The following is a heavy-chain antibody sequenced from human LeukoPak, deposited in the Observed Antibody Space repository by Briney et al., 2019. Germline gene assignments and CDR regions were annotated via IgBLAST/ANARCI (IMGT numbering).Heavy chain of an antibody. J-gene: IGHJ6*02. D-gene: IGHD3-10*01. CDR3: ARAVREYYYYGMDV. CDR2: IYSGGST. Sequence: GGSLRLSCAASGFTVSSNYMSWVRQAPGKGLEWVSVIYSGGSTYYADSVKGRFTISRDNSKNTLYLQMNSLRAEVTAVYYCARAVREYYYYGMDVWGQGTTVTVSS. V-gene: IGHV3-66*01. CDR1: GFTVSSNY.